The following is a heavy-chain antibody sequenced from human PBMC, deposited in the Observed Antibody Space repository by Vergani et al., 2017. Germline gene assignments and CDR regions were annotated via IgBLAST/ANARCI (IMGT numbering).Heavy chain of an antibody. CDR2: IYTSGST. CDR3: ARAAGTQFPYYYYYGMDV. D-gene: IGHD6-19*01. CDR1: GGSFSGYY. Sequence: QVQLQQWGAGLLKPSETLSLTCAVYGGSFSGYYWSWIRQPPGKGLEWIGRIYTSGSTNYNPSLKSRVTISVDTSKNQFSLKLSSVTAADTAVYYCARAAGTQFPYYYYYGMDVWGQGTTVTVSS. V-gene: IGHV4-59*10. J-gene: IGHJ6*02.